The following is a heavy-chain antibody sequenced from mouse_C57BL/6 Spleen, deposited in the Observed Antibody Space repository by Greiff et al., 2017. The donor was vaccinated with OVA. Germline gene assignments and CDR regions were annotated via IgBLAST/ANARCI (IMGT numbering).Heavy chain of an antibody. J-gene: IGHJ1*03. V-gene: IGHV1-82*01. CDR2: IYPGDGDT. Sequence: QVQLQQSGPELVKPGASVKISCKASGYAFSSSWMNWVKQRPGKGLEWIGRIYPGDGDTNYNGKFKGTATLTADKSSSTAYMQLSSLTSEDSAVYFCARDYALYFDVWGTGTTVTVSS. CDR1: GYAFSSSW. D-gene: IGHD2-4*01. CDR3: ARDYALYFDV.